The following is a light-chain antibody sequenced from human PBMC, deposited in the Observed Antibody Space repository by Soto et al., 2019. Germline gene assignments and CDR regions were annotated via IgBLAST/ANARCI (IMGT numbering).Light chain of an antibody. CDR1: SSDVGGYNY. CDR2: GVT. Sequence: QSALTQPASVSGSPGQSITISCTGTSSDVGGYNYVSWYQQHPGKAPKLVIYGVTYRPSGVSARFSGSKFQNTASLTISGLQAEDEADYYCCSYTGSSTVLFGGGTQLTVL. J-gene: IGLJ7*01. CDR3: CSYTGSSTVL. V-gene: IGLV2-14*01.